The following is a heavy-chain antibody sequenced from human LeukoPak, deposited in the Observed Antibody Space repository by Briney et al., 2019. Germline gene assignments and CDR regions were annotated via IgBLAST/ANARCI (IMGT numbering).Heavy chain of an antibody. CDR3: QSRYLEYLPDY. CDR1: GASISTNNYY. J-gene: IGHJ4*02. D-gene: IGHD3-9*01. CDR2: IYSGGYT. V-gene: IGHV4-39*01. Sequence: PSETLSLTCSVSGASISTNNYYWGWIRQPPGKGLEWIGSIYSGGYTYYNPSLKSRLTISVDTSKNQFSLKLSSVTAADTAIYYCQSRYLEYLPDYWGQGTLVTVSS.